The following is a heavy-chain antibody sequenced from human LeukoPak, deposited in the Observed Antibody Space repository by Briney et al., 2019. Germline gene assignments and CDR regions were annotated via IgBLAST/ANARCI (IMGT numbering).Heavy chain of an antibody. Sequence: SETLSLTCAVYGGSFSGYYWSWIRQPPGKGLEWIGEINHSGSTNYNPSLKSRVTISVDTSKNQFSLKLSSVTAADTAVYYCARDPSSPAMNAFDIWGQGTMVTVSS. CDR1: GGSFSGYY. J-gene: IGHJ3*02. V-gene: IGHV4-34*01. CDR2: INHSGST. CDR3: ARDPSSPAMNAFDI. D-gene: IGHD6-6*01.